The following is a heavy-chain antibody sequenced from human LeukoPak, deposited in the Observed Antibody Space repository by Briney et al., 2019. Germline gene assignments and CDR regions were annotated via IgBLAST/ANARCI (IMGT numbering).Heavy chain of an antibody. V-gene: IGHV4-4*07. J-gene: IGHJ4*02. Sequence: PSETLSLTCTVSGGSISSYYWSWIRQPAGKGLEWIGRIYTSGSTNYNPSLKNRVTISVDRSKNQFSLKLSSVTAADTAVYYCARDDGSGSCDYWGQGTLVTVSS. CDR3: ARDDGSGSCDY. CDR1: GGSISSYY. D-gene: IGHD3-10*01. CDR2: IYTSGST.